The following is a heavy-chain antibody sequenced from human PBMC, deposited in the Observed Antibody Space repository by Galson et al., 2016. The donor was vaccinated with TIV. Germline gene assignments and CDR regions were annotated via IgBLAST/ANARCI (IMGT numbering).Heavy chain of an antibody. CDR2: ISAGGGRT. J-gene: IGHJ4*02. D-gene: IGHD3-22*01. CDR1: GFTFSSFA. CDR3: AKMDSSGFDYVRRFDF. V-gene: IGHV3-23*01. Sequence: SLRLSCAASGFTFSSFAVSWVRQAPGKGLEWVSRISAGGGRTDYTDSVKGRFTISRDNPRNTLYLQMSSLRADDPAVYFCAKMDSSGFDYVRRFDFWGQGTLATVSS.